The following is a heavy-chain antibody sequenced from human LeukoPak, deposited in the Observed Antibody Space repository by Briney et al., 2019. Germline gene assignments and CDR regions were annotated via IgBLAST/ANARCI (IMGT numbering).Heavy chain of an antibody. V-gene: IGHV3-7*01. D-gene: IGHD3-10*01. CDR2: IKQDGSEK. J-gene: IGHJ4*02. CDR3: ARPLLWFGELPGPLDY. CDR1: GFTFSSYW. Sequence: GVSLRLSCAASGFTFSSYWMSWVRQAPGKGLEWVANIKQDGSEKYYVDSVKGRFTISRDNAKNSLYLQMNSLRAEDTAVYYCARPLLWFGELPGPLDYWGQGTLVTVSS.